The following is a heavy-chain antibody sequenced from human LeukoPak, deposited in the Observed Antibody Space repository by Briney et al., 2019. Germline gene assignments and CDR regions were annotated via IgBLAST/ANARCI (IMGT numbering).Heavy chain of an antibody. V-gene: IGHV1-69*04. D-gene: IGHD2-2*01. CDR2: ITPNLAIT. Sequence: ASVKVSCKASGGTFSSYSISWVRQAPGQGPEWLGRITPNLAITDYAQKFRGRVTLTADKSTSTVYMELGSLTSEDTAAYYCARDSALRCSSTSCYFDYWGQGTLVTVSS. J-gene: IGHJ4*02. CDR3: ARDSALRCSSTSCYFDY. CDR1: GGTFSSYS.